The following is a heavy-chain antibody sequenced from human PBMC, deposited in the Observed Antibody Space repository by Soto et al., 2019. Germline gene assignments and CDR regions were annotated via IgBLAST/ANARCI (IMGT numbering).Heavy chain of an antibody. D-gene: IGHD3-22*01. CDR3: VKDRPHYYDSRGYSSSQH. CDR2: ISSNGGST. CDR1: GFTFSSYA. J-gene: IGHJ1*01. Sequence: GGSLRLSCSASGFTFSSYAMHWVRQAPGKGLEYVSAISSNGGSTYYADSVKGRFTISRDNSKNTLYLQMSSLRAEDTAVYYCVKDRPHYYDSRGYSSSQHWGQGTLVTVSS. V-gene: IGHV3-64D*06.